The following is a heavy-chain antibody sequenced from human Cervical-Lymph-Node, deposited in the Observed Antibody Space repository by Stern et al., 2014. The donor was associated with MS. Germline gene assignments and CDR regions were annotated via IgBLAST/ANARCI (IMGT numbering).Heavy chain of an antibody. Sequence: VQLVESGGGLVQPGGSLRLSCTTSGFTFSTYAMNWVRQAPGQGLEWVSAVSGRGARTYYADSVKGRFTISRDNSKNTLYLQMNSLRAEDTAAYYCATDTLLRSFDYWGQGTLVTVSS. CDR1: GFTFSTYA. D-gene: IGHD3-22*01. V-gene: IGHV3-23*04. J-gene: IGHJ4*02. CDR3: ATDTLLRSFDY. CDR2: VSGRGART.